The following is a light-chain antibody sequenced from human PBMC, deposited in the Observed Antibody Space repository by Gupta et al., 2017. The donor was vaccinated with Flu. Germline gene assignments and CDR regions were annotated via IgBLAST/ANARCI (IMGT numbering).Light chain of an antibody. CDR1: SSNFGAGYD. CDR2: GNS. V-gene: IGLV1-40*01. CDR3: QSYDISLTGSV. Sequence: QSTLTQPPSVSGAPGQRLTISCAGTSSNFGAGYDENGYQQLPGTAPKLLIYGNSNRASGVPDRFSGSRSGTSASLTITGLQAEDEANYYCQSYDISLTGSVFGGGTKLTVL. J-gene: IGLJ3*02.